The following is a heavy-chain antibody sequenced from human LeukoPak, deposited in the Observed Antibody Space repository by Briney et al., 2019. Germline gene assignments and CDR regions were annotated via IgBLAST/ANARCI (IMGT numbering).Heavy chain of an antibody. J-gene: IGHJ4*02. Sequence: GGSLRLSCATSGFTFSSYFMSWVRQAPGRGLEWASLIRGSDDSTYYADSVKGRFTISREDSRNTLNLQMSSMRADDTAVYYCAKDKGDGSGWDVFDYWGQGTLVTVAS. CDR1: GFTFSSYF. D-gene: IGHD6-19*01. CDR2: IRGSDDST. V-gene: IGHV3-23*01. CDR3: AKDKGDGSGWDVFDY.